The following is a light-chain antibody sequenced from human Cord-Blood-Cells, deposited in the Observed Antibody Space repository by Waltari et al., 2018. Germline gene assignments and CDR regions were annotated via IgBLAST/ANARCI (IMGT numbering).Light chain of an antibody. CDR1: QSVLYSSNNKNY. CDR2: WAS. Sequence: DIVMTQSPDSLAVSLGERATINCKSSQSVLYSSNNKNYLAWYQQKPGQPPKLLIYWASTRESGVTDRFSGSGSGTDFTLTISSLQAEDVAVYYCQQYYSTPFTFAPGTKVDIK. V-gene: IGKV4-1*01. CDR3: QQYYSTPFT. J-gene: IGKJ3*01.